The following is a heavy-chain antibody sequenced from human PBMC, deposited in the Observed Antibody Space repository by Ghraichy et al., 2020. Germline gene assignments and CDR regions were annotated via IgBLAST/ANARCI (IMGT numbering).Heavy chain of an antibody. J-gene: IGHJ4*02. CDR3: ARSGYYYDSSGYYSFGY. V-gene: IGHV3-7*03. Sequence: GGSLRLSCAASGFTFSSYWMSWVRQAPGKGLEWVSNIKKDGSEKYYVDSVKGRFTISRDNAKNSLYLQMNSLRAEDTAVYYCARSGYYYDSSGYYSFGYWGQGTLVTVSS. D-gene: IGHD3-22*01. CDR2: IKKDGSEK. CDR1: GFTFSSYW.